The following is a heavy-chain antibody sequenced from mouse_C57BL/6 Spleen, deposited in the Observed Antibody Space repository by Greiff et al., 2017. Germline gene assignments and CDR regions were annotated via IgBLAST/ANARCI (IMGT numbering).Heavy chain of an antibody. D-gene: IGHD1-1*01. CDR2: IWRGGST. J-gene: IGHJ1*03. CDR1: GFSLTSYG. Sequence: VQLQQSGPGLVQPSQSLSITCTVSGFSLTSYGVHWVRQSPGKGLEWLGVIWRGGSTDYNAALMSRLSITKDNSKSQVFFKMNSLQADDTAIYYCALIATVVEWYFDVWGTGTTVTVSS. V-gene: IGHV2-5*01. CDR3: ALIATVVEWYFDV.